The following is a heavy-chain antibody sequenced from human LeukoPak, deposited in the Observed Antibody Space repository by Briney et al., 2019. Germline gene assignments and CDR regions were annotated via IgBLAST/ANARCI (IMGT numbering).Heavy chain of an antibody. CDR2: ISGSGGST. CDR3: AKGYSSTWYAMDV. CDR1: GLTVSSNY. V-gene: IGHV3-23*01. D-gene: IGHD6-13*01. J-gene: IGHJ6*02. Sequence: GGSLRLSCAASGLTVSSNYMSWVRQAPGKGLEWVSAISGSGGSTYYADSVKGRFTISRDNSKNTLYLQMNSLRAEDTAVYYCAKGYSSTWYAMDVWGQGTTVTVSS.